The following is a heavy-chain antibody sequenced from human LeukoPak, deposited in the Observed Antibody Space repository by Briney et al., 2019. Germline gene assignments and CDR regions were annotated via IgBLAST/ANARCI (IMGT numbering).Heavy chain of an antibody. V-gene: IGHV3-53*01. Sequence: GGSLRLSCAASGFTVSSNYMSWVRQAPGKGLEWVSVIYSGGSTYYADSVKGRFTISRDNSKNTLYLQMNSLRAEDTAVYYCARVRRPYSSNWYRVNWFDPWGQGTLVTVSS. CDR1: GFTVSSNY. CDR2: IYSGGST. J-gene: IGHJ5*02. D-gene: IGHD6-13*01. CDR3: ARVRRPYSSNWYRVNWFDP.